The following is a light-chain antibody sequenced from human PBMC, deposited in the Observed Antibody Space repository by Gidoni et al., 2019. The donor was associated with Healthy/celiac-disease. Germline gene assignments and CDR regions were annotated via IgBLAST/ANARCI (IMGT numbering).Light chain of an antibody. J-gene: IGKJ2*01. CDR1: QGISSY. Sequence: IQLTQSPSSLSASVGDRVTITCRASQGISSYLAWYQQKPGKAPKLLIYAASTLQSGVPSRFSSSGAGTDFTLTISSLQPEDFATYCYQRLNSYPRTFGQGTKLEIK. CDR3: QRLNSYPRT. CDR2: AAS. V-gene: IGKV1-9*01.